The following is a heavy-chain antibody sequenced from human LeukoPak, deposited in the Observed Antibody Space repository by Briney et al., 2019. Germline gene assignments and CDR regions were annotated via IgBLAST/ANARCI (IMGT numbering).Heavy chain of an antibody. CDR1: GFTFSNAW. V-gene: IGHV3-15*01. D-gene: IGHD6-19*01. J-gene: IGHJ5*02. Sequence: GGSLRLSCAASGFTFSNAWMSWVRQAPGKGLEWVGRIKSKTDGGTTDYAAPVKGRFTISRDDSKNTLYLQMNSLKTEDTAVYYCTRVSSGWFIPGDWFDPWGQGILVTVSS. CDR3: TRVSSGWFIPGDWFDP. CDR2: IKSKTDGGTT.